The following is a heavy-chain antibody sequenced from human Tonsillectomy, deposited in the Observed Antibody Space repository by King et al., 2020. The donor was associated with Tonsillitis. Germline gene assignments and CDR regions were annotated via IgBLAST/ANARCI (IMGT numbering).Heavy chain of an antibody. V-gene: IGHV3-7*01. Sequence: VQLVESGGGLVQPGGSLRLSCAASGFTFSSYCMTWVRQAPGKGLEWVANIKQDGSEKYYVDSVKGRFTISRDNAKNSLYLQMNSLTAEDTAVYYCARENLYYDFWSGPKGETFDIWGQGTMV. D-gene: IGHD3-3*01. CDR2: IKQDGSEK. J-gene: IGHJ3*02. CDR3: ARENLYYDFWSGPKGETFDI. CDR1: GFTFSSYC.